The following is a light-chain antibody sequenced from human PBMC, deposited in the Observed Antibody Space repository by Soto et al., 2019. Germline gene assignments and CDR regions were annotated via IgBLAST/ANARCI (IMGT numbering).Light chain of an antibody. CDR3: QSL. CDR2: AAS. V-gene: IGKV1-27*01. CDR1: QGISNY. J-gene: IGKJ3*01. Sequence: DIQMTQSPSSLSASVGDRVTITCRASQGISNYLAWYQQKPGKVPKLLIYAASTLQSGVPSRFSVSGSGTDFTLTINSLQPEDVATYYCQSLFGPGTKVDIK.